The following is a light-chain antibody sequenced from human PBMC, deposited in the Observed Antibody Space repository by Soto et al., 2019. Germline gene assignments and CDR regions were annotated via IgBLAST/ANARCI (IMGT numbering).Light chain of an antibody. J-gene: IGLJ2*01. V-gene: IGLV1-40*01. Sequence: QSVLTQPPSVSGAPGQRVTISCTGSSSNIGAGQDVQWYQQLPGTAPKLLIYYNDNRPSGVPDRFSASRSGTSASLTITGLQPEDEADYYCQSYDISLGSSTFGGGTKVTVL. CDR3: QSYDISLGSST. CDR1: SSNIGAGQD. CDR2: YND.